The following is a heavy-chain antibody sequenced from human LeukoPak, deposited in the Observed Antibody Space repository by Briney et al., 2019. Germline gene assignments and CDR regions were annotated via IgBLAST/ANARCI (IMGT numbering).Heavy chain of an antibody. V-gene: IGHV1-18*01. J-gene: IGHJ6*02. CDR1: GDTFTSYG. CDR3: AGGYCSSTSCYTWGRGAYGMDV. D-gene: IGHD2-2*02. Sequence: ASVKVSCEASGDTFTSYGISWVRQAPGQGREWMGWSSAYNGNTNYAQKLQGRVTMTTDTSTSTAYMELRSLRSDDTAVYYCAGGYCSSTSCYTWGRGAYGMDVWGQGTTVTVSS. CDR2: SSAYNGNT.